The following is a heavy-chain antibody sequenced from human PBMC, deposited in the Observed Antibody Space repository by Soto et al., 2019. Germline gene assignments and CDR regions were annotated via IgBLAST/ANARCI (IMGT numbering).Heavy chain of an antibody. V-gene: IGHV3-33*05. CDR2: ISNDGRKR. D-gene: IGHD3-10*01. J-gene: IGHJ6*02. Sequence: TGGSLRLSCKTSRFTFGDYAMHWVRQAPGKGLEWVAYISNDGRKRNYAESMTGGFTISRDNSKNTLFLQMKSLTDADTAVYFCARGTSGPQTYFLSGIDVWGQGTTVTVSS. CDR1: RFTFGDYA. CDR3: ARGTSGPQTYFLSGIDV.